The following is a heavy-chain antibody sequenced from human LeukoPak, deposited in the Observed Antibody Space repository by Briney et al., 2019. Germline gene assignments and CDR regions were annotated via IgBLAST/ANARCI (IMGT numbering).Heavy chain of an antibody. CDR2: IYTTGST. CDR3: VRAEINDYSKY. D-gene: IGHD4-11*01. CDR1: GGSISSGSYY. V-gene: IGHV4-61*02. Sequence: PSQTLSLTCTVSGGSISSGSYYWSWIRQPAGKGLEWIGRIYTTGSTNYNPSLKSRLTISVDTSKNQFSLKLRSVTAADTAVYYCVRAEINDYSKYWGQGILVIVSS. J-gene: IGHJ4*02.